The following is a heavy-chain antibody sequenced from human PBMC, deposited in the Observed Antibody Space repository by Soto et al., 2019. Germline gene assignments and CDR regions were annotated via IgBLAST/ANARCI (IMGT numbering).Heavy chain of an antibody. J-gene: IGHJ6*02. CDR2: INPNSGGT. D-gene: IGHD2-2*01. CDR3: ARAEVPAAMWLGMAV. Sequence: ASVKVSCKAPGYTFTGYYMHWVRQAPGQGLEWMGWINPNSGGTNYAQKFQGWVTMTRDTSISTAYMELSRLRSDATAVYYCARAEVPAAMWLGMAVWGQGTTVTVSS. V-gene: IGHV1-2*04. CDR1: GYTFTGYY.